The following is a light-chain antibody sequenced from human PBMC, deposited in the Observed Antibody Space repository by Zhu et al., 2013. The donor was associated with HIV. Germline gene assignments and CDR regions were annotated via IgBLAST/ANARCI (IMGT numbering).Light chain of an antibody. V-gene: IGLV2-8*01. Sequence: QSALTQPPSASGSPGQSVTISCTGTSSDVGFYNFISWYQQHAGKAPKLIIYEVNKRPSGIPDRFSGSRFGNMASLTVSGLQAEDEADYYCGTYAGSDFYVFGTGTKVTV. J-gene: IGLJ1*01. CDR2: EVN. CDR1: SSDVGFYNF. CDR3: GTYAGSDFYV.